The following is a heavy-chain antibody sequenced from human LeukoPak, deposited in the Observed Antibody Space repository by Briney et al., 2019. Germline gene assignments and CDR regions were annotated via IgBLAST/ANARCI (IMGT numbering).Heavy chain of an antibody. CDR3: ARVGIAAAGIGDY. Sequence: ASVKVSCKASGYTFTSYDINWARQATGQGLEWMGWMNPNSGNTGYAQKFQGRVTMTRNTSISTAYMELSSLRSEDTAVYYCARVGIAAAGIGDYWGQGTLVTVSS. V-gene: IGHV1-8*01. J-gene: IGHJ4*02. CDR2: MNPNSGNT. CDR1: GYTFTSYD. D-gene: IGHD6-13*01.